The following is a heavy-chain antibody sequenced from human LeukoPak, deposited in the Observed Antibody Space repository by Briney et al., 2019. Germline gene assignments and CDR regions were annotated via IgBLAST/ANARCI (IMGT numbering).Heavy chain of an antibody. CDR1: GGTFSSYA. D-gene: IGHD5-24*01. CDR3: ARSVPEMATIHYYYYMDV. CDR2: IIPIFGTA. J-gene: IGHJ6*03. V-gene: IGHV1-69*05. Sequence: ASVKVSCKASGGTFSSYAISWVRQAPGQGLEWMGGIIPIFGTANYAQKFQGRVTITTDESTSTAYMELSSLRPEDTAVYYCARSVPEMATIHYYYYMDVWGKGTTVTVSS.